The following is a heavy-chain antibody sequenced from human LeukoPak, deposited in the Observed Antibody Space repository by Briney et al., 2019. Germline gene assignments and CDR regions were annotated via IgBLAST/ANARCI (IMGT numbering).Heavy chain of an antibody. D-gene: IGHD3-9*01. CDR3: ARAQRYYDILTGYRHCYFDY. CDR1: GYTFTSYG. Sequence: ASVTVSCKASGYTFTSYGISWVRQAPGQGLEWMGWISAYNGNTNYAQKLQGRVTMTTDTSTSTAYMELRSLRSDDTAVYYCARAQRYYDILTGYRHCYFDYWGQGTLVTVSS. V-gene: IGHV1-18*01. CDR2: ISAYNGNT. J-gene: IGHJ4*02.